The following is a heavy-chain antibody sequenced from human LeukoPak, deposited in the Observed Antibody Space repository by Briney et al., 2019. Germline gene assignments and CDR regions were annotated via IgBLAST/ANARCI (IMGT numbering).Heavy chain of an antibody. CDR1: GFTVSSNY. CDR3: ARQRLDTAPDAFDM. CDR2: IYSGGST. V-gene: IGHV3-66*04. J-gene: IGHJ3*02. D-gene: IGHD5-18*01. Sequence: GGSLRLSCAASGFTVSSNYMSWVRQAPGKGLEWVSVIYSGGSTYYADSVKGRFTISRDNSKNTLYLQMNSLRAEDTAVYYCARQRLDTAPDAFDMWGQGTMVTVSS.